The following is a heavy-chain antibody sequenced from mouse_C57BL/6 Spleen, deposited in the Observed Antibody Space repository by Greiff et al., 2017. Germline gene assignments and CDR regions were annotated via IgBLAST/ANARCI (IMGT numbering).Heavy chain of an antibody. J-gene: IGHJ3*01. CDR3: TRRQRRPWFAY. Sequence: QVQLQQSGAELVRPGASVTLSCKASGYTFTDYEMHWVKQTPVHGLEWIGAIDPETGGTAYNQKFKGKAILTADKSSSTAYMGLRSLTSEDSAVYYWTRRQRRPWFAYWGQGTLVTVSA. D-gene: IGHD3-2*02. CDR1: GYTFTDYE. CDR2: IDPETGGT. V-gene: IGHV1-15*01.